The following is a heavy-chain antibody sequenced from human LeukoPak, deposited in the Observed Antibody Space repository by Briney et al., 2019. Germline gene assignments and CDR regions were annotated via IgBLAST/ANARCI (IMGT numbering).Heavy chain of an antibody. J-gene: IGHJ4*02. CDR1: GFTFSSYH. CDR3: ASHFGSGYFDY. D-gene: IGHD3-10*01. Sequence: PGGSLRLSCAASGFTFSSYHMNWVRRAPGKGMEWVSYISSSGRTIYYADSVKGRFTISGDNAKNSLYLQMNSLRAEDTAVYYCASHFGSGYFDYWGQGTLVTVSP. V-gene: IGHV3-48*03. CDR2: ISSSGRTI.